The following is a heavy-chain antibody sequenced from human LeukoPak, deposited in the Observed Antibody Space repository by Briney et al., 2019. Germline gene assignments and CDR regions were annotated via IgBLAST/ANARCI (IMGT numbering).Heavy chain of an antibody. D-gene: IGHD2-21*02. Sequence: ASVKVSCKASGYTFTSYFMNWVRQAPGQGLEWMGIINPSDGSTTYAQKFKGRVTMTRDMSTSTIYMELSSLTSGDTAVYYSARAAPGGGDWYYFDNWGQGTLVTVSS. V-gene: IGHV1-46*01. CDR1: GYTFTSYF. CDR2: INPSDGST. J-gene: IGHJ4*02. CDR3: ARAAPGGGDWYYFDN.